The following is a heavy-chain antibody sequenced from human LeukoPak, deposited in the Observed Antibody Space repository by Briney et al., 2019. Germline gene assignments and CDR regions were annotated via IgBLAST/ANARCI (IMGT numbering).Heavy chain of an antibody. Sequence: PSETLSLTCTVSGGSISSSSYYWGWIRQPPGKGLEWIGSIYYSGSTYYNPSLKSRVTISLDTSKNQFSLKLSSVTAADTAVYYCARQGVDYDILTGYYNGFWFDPWGQGTLVTVSS. D-gene: IGHD3-9*01. CDR2: IYYSGST. CDR1: GGSISSSSYY. CDR3: ARQGVDYDILTGYYNGFWFDP. J-gene: IGHJ5*02. V-gene: IGHV4-39*01.